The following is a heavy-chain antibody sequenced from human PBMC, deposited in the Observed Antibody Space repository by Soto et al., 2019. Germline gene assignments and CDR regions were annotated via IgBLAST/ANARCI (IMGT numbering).Heavy chain of an antibody. Sequence: EVQLVESGGGLVQPGGSLRLSCAASGFTFSSYEMNWVRQAPGKGLEWVSYISSSGSTIYYADSVKGRFTISRDNAKNSLYLQMNSLRAEDTAVYYCARGRERSGRTYYYYYYGMDVWGQGTTVTVSS. D-gene: IGHD3-3*01. CDR2: ISSSGSTI. V-gene: IGHV3-48*03. J-gene: IGHJ6*02. CDR3: ARGRERSGRTYYYYYYGMDV. CDR1: GFTFSSYE.